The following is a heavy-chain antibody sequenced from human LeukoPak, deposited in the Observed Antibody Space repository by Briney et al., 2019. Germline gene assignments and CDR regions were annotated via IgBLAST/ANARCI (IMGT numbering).Heavy chain of an antibody. V-gene: IGHV3-23*01. D-gene: IGHD3-22*01. CDR2: ISGGGGST. CDR1: GFTFSSYA. Sequence: PGGSLRLSCAASGFTFSSYAMTWVRQAPGKGLEWVSAISGGGGSTYYADSVKGRFTISRDNSKNTLYLQMNSLRAEDTAVYYCAKDHSRITMIVVVIPGDAFDIWGQGTMVTVSS. CDR3: AKDHSRITMIVVVIPGDAFDI. J-gene: IGHJ3*02.